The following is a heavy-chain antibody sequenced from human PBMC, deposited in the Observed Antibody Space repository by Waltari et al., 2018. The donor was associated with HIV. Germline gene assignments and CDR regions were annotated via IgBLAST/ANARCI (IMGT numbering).Heavy chain of an antibody. Sequence: QLQLQESGPGLVKPSETLSLTCTVSGGSISSSSYYWGWIRQPPGKGLEWIGSIYYSGSTYYNPSLKSRVTISVDTSKNQFSLKLSSVTAADTAVYYCARGPITMVRGVKGWFDPWGQGTLVTVSS. J-gene: IGHJ5*02. CDR1: GGSISSSSYY. CDR2: IYYSGST. CDR3: ARGPITMVRGVKGWFDP. D-gene: IGHD3-10*01. V-gene: IGHV4-39*07.